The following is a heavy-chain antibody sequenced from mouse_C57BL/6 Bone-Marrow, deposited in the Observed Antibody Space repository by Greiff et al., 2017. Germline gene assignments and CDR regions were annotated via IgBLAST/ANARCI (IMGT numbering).Heavy chain of an antibody. J-gene: IGHJ1*03. V-gene: IGHV1-59*01. D-gene: IGHD1-1*01. Sequence: QVQLKQPGAELVRPGTSVKLSCKASGYTFTSYWMHWVKQRPGQGLEWIGVIDPSDSYTNYNQKFKGKATLTVDTSSSTAYMQLSSLTSEDSAVYYCARYTVVDVWGTGTTVTVSS. CDR3: ARYTVVDV. CDR1: GYTFTSYW. CDR2: IDPSDSYT.